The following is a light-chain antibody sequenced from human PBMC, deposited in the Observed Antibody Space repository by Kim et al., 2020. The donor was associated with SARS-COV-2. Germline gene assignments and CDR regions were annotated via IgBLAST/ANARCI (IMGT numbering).Light chain of an antibody. V-gene: IGLV2-8*01. CDR1: SDDVGFYNY. CDR3: SSYGGRNDLI. J-gene: IGLJ2*01. CDR2: EVR. Sequence: GQSVTISCTGTSDDVGFYNYVSWYQKYPGKATKLLIYEVRKRPSGVPDRFSGYKSGNTASLTVSRLQAEDEAAYYCSSYGGRNDLIFGGGTQLTVL.